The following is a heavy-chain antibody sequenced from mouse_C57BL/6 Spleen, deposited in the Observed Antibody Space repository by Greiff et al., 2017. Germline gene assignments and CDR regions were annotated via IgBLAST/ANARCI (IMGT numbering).Heavy chain of an antibody. D-gene: IGHD2-4*01. CDR3: ARPRWDYDGAY. J-gene: IGHJ3*01. CDR2: ISSGGSYT. CDR1: GFTFSSYG. V-gene: IGHV5-6*01. Sequence: EVQLVESGGDLVKPGGSLKLSCAASGFTFSSYGMSWVRQTPDKRLEWVATISSGGSYTYYPDSVKGRFTISRDNAKNTLYLQMSSLKSEDTAMYYCARPRWDYDGAYWGQGTLVTVSA.